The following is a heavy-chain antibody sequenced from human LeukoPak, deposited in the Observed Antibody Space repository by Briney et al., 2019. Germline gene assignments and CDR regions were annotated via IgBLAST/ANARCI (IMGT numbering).Heavy chain of an antibody. D-gene: IGHD2-21*01. CDR2: IKRKTDGGTT. Sequence: PGGSLRLSCVASGFAVGSNYMSWVRQAPGKGLEWVGRIKRKTDGGTTDYAAPVKGSFTISRDDSKNTLYLQMNSLKTEDTAVYYCTTPLPYSAQGGQGTLVTVSS. J-gene: IGHJ4*02. V-gene: IGHV3-15*01. CDR1: GFAVGSNY. CDR3: TTPLPYSAQ.